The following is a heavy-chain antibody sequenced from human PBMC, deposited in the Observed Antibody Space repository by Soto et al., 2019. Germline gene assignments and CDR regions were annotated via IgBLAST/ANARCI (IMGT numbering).Heavy chain of an antibody. CDR2: IDWDGDK. V-gene: IGHV2-70*04. Sequence: SGPTLVNPTQTLTLTCTSSGFSLSTSGMRVSWIRQPPGKALEWLARIDWDGDKFYSTSLKTRLTISKDTSKNQVVLTMTNMEPRNTGTYYYARTSYGNGGLDVWGQATTVTVTS. CDR1: GFSLSTSGMR. CDR3: ARTSYGNGGLDV. J-gene: IGHJ6*02. D-gene: IGHD4-4*01.